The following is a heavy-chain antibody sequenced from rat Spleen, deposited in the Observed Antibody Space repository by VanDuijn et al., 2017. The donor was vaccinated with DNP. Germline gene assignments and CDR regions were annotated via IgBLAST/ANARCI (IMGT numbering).Heavy chain of an antibody. J-gene: IGHJ3*01. CDR1: GFTFSDYN. D-gene: IGHD1-12*02. Sequence: EVQLVESGGGLVQPGRSMKLSCAASGFTFSDYNMAWVRQAPKKGLEWVATIIYDGSRTYYRDSVKGRFTISRDNAKSTLYLQMNSLRSEDTATYFCTRVGDYHDGGDGDVLDVWGQGTLVTVSS. V-gene: IGHV5S10*01. CDR3: TRVGDYHDGGDGDVLDV. CDR2: IIYDGSRT.